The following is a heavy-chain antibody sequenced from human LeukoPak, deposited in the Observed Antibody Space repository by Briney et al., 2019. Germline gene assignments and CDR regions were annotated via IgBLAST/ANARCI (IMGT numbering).Heavy chain of an antibody. CDR1: GYTFTSYY. CDR3: ARSGGWPYYFDY. Sequence: VLVKVSCKASGYTFTSYYMHWVRQAPGQGLEWMGIINPSGGSTSYAQKFQGRVTMTRDTSTSTVYMELSSLRSEDTAVYYCARSGGWPYYFDYWGQGTLVTVSS. J-gene: IGHJ4*02. CDR2: INPSGGST. V-gene: IGHV1-46*01. D-gene: IGHD6-19*01.